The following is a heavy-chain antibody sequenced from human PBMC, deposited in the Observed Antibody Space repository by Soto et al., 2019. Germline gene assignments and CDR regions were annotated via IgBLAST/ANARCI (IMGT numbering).Heavy chain of an antibody. CDR1: GYTFTSYG. J-gene: IGHJ3*02. D-gene: IGHD3-3*01. V-gene: IGHV1-18*01. CDR2: ISAYNGNT. CDR3: AKYFLGGITICGVGVDDVFDI. Sequence: ASVKVSCKASGYTFTSYGISWVRQAPGQGLEWMGWISAYNGNTNYAQKLQGRVTMTTDTSTSTAYIELRSLRSDDTAVYYCAKYFLGGITICGVGVDDVFDIGGEGTRVSVPS.